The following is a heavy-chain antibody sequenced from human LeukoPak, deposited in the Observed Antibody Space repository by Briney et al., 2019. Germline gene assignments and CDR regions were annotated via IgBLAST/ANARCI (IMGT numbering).Heavy chain of an antibody. J-gene: IGHJ5*02. CDR3: ARDRYCSSTSCLNWFDP. CDR1: GFTFSSYW. Sequence: GGSLRLSCAASGFTFSSYWMHWVRQVPGKGLVWVSRINSDGSSTSYADSVKGRFTISRDNAKNTLYLQMNSLRAEDTAVYYCARDRYCSSTSCLNWFDPWGQGTLVTVSS. D-gene: IGHD2-2*01. CDR2: INSDGSST. V-gene: IGHV3-74*01.